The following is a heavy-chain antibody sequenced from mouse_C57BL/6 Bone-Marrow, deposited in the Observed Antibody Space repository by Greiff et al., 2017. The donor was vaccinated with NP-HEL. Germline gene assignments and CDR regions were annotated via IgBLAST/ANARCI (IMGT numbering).Heavy chain of an antibody. D-gene: IGHD2-5*01. CDR3: ARSYYSNYGCLYYAMDY. Sequence: VQLQQSGPELVKPGASVKISCKASGYTFTDYYMNWVKQSHGKSLEWIGDINPNNGGTSYNQKFKGKATLTVDKSSSTAYMELRSLTSEDSAVYYCARSYYSNYGCLYYAMDYWGQGTSVTVSS. V-gene: IGHV1-26*01. CDR1: GYTFTDYY. J-gene: IGHJ4*01. CDR2: INPNNGGT.